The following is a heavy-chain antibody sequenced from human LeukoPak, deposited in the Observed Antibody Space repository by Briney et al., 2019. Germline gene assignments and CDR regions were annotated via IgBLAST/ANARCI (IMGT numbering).Heavy chain of an antibody. D-gene: IGHD6-6*01. J-gene: IGHJ6*03. Sequence: GGSLRLSCAVSGITLSNYGMSWVRLAPGKGLEWVAGISDSGGRTNYADSVKGRFTISRDNSKNTLYLQMNSLRAEDTAVYYCAKEIYSSSSGYYMDVWGKGTTVTVSS. CDR1: GITLSNYG. CDR3: AKEIYSSSSGYYMDV. CDR2: ISDSGGRT. V-gene: IGHV3-23*01.